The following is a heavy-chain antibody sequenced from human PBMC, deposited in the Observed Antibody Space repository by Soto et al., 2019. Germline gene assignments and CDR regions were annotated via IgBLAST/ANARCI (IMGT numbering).Heavy chain of an antibody. CDR3: ARRANDGYNLYYFDY. V-gene: IGHV5-51*01. CDR1: GYSFTSYW. D-gene: IGHD2-21*01. CDR2: TYPGDSET. Sequence: VESLKSSCNGAGYSFTSYWVGSLRQMPQKGLEWMGTTYPGDSETTYSPSLQGQVNLSAEKSISNAYLQWRSLKESDPGMYYCARRANDGYNLYYFDYWGQGTLVTVSS. J-gene: IGHJ4*02.